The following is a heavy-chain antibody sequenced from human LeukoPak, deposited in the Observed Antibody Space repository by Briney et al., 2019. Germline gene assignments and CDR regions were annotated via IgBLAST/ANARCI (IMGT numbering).Heavy chain of an antibody. Sequence: PSETLSLTCTVSGGSISSGGYYWSWIRQPPGKGLEWIGYIYHSGSTYYNPSLKSRVTISVDRSKNQFSLKLSSVTAADTAVYYCARGNYGILDYWGQGTLVTVSS. D-gene: IGHD3-9*01. CDR3: ARGNYGILDY. J-gene: IGHJ4*02. CDR1: GGSISSGGYY. CDR2: IYHSGST. V-gene: IGHV4-30-2*01.